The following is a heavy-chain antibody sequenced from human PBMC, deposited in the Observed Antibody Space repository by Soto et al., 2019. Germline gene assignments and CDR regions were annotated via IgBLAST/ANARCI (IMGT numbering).Heavy chain of an antibody. CDR1: GGSISTNRCY. CDR2: IYFSGRT. J-gene: IGHJ4*02. CDR3: ARGGAYSPFDYFDS. Sequence: PSETLSLTCSVSGGSISTNRCYWGWIRQPPGKGLEWIGNIYFSGRTYYNPSLKSRVTISVDTSKNQFSLRLSSVTAADTAVYNCARGGAYSPFDYFDSWGQGSLVTVSS. V-gene: IGHV4-39*01. D-gene: IGHD4-4*01.